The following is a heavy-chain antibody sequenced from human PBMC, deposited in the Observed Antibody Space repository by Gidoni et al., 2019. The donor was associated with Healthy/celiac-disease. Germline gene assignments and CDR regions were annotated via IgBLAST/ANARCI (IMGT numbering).Heavy chain of an antibody. Sequence: QVQLQQWGAGLLKPAETLSLTCADYGGSFRGYYWSWIRKPPGKGLEWIGEINHSVSTNYTPTLKTRVTISVDTSKTQFTMTLSSVTAADTAVYYCARVLGYCSSTSCNYGIAAAGTFDYWGQGTLVTVSS. V-gene: IGHV4-34*01. J-gene: IGHJ4*02. CDR3: ARVLGYCSSTSCNYGIAAAGTFDY. CDR1: GGSFRGYY. CDR2: INHSVST. D-gene: IGHD2-2*01.